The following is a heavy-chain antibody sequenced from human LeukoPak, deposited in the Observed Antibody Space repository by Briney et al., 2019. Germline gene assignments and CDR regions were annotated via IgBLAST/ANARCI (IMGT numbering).Heavy chain of an antibody. CDR3: ARAGGYSSGWDLFDY. J-gene: IGHJ4*02. D-gene: IGHD6-19*01. CDR1: GFTFSSYA. Sequence: QSGGSLRLSCAASGFTFSSYAMHWVRQAPGKGLEYVSAISSNGGSTYYANSVKGRFTISRDNSKNTLYLQMGSLRAEDMAVYYCARAGGYSSGWDLFDYWGQGTLVTVSS. V-gene: IGHV3-64*01. CDR2: ISSNGGST.